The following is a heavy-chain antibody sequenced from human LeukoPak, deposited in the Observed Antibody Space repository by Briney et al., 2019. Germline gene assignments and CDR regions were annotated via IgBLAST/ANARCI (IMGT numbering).Heavy chain of an antibody. CDR3: ARESNGDYSDY. CDR1: GGSISSYY. D-gene: IGHD4-17*01. V-gene: IGHV4-59*01. Sequence: LETLSLTCTVSGGSISSYYWSWIRQPPGKGVEWIGYIYSSVSTSYNPSLKSRVTMSIDTSKNQFSLKVKSVTAADTAVYYCARESNGDYSDYWGQGTLVTVSS. CDR2: IYSSVST. J-gene: IGHJ4*02.